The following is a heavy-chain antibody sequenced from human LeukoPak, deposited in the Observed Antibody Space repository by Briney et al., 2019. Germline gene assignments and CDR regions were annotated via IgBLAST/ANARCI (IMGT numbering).Heavy chain of an antibody. Sequence: GGSLSLSCAASGFIFSHYGMHWVRQAPGKGLEWVAVIWSDGSNRFYAGSVKGRFTISRDNSQNTVFLQMNSLRAEDTAMYYCARDAQRGFDYSNSLEYWGHGTLVTVSS. J-gene: IGHJ4*01. V-gene: IGHV3-33*01. CDR2: IWSDGSNR. D-gene: IGHD4-11*01. CDR1: GFIFSHYG. CDR3: ARDAQRGFDYSNSLEY.